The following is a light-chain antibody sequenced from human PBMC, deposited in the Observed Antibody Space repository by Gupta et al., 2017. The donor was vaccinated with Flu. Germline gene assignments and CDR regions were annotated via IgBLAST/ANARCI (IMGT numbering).Light chain of an antibody. CDR2: DAS. CDR1: QSVTSSY. CDR3: QQYHRSPFT. V-gene: IGKV3-20*01. Sequence: ERATLSCRASQSVTSSYLAWYQQKPGQAPRLLTYDASSRATGVPDRFSGSGSGTDFTLTISRLEPEDFAVYYCQQYHRSPFTFGPGTRVDTK. J-gene: IGKJ3*01.